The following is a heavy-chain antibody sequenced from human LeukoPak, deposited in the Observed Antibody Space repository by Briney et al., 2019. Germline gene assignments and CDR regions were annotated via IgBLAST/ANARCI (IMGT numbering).Heavy chain of an antibody. Sequence: QTGGSLRLSCAVSGFTFSDYSMNWVRQPPGKGLEWISYISTGGQTIYYADSVKGRFTISRDNAKNSLYLQMNSLRAEDTAVYYCARGPRRDGFDYWGQGTLVIVSS. V-gene: IGHV3-48*04. CDR2: ISTGGQTI. J-gene: IGHJ4*02. CDR3: ARGPRRDGFDY. CDR1: GFTFSDYS.